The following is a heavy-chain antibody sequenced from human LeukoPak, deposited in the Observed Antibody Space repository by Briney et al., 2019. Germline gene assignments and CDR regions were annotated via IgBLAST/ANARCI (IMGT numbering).Heavy chain of an antibody. Sequence: PSETLSLTCTVSGGSISSYYWSWIRQPPGKGLEWIGSIYYSGSTYYNPSLKSRVTISVDTSKNQFSLKLSSVTAADTAVYYCARHERSYYYDSSGYSFDPWGQGTLVTVSS. D-gene: IGHD3-22*01. V-gene: IGHV4-59*05. CDR2: IYYSGST. J-gene: IGHJ5*02. CDR1: GGSISSYY. CDR3: ARHERSYYYDSSGYSFDP.